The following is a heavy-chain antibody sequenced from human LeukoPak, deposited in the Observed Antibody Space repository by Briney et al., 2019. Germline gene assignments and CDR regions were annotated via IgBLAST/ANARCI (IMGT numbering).Heavy chain of an antibody. CDR1: GYTFTSYG. J-gene: IGHJ4*02. Sequence: HRASAKVSCKASGYTFTSYGISWVRQAPGQGLEWMGWISAYNGNTNYAQKLQGRVTMTTDTSTSTAYMELRSLRSDDTAVYYCARGPLVGATHYFDYWGQGTLVTVSS. V-gene: IGHV1-18*01. CDR3: ARGPLVGATHYFDY. D-gene: IGHD1-26*01. CDR2: ISAYNGNT.